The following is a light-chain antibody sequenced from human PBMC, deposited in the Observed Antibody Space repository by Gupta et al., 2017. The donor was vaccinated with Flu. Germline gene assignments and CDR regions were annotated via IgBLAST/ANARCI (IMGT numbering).Light chain of an antibody. CDR3: QQDSAYSIT. V-gene: IGKV1-5*03. CDR2: KAS. J-gene: IGKJ4*01. CDR1: QNINTW. Sequence: DIQMTQSPSTLSASVGDRVTITCRVSQNINTWLAWHQQKPGKAPKLLISKASFLQSGVPPRFSGSGSGTXFSLTIXSLEPEDSATYYCQQDSAYSITFGXGTRVEI.